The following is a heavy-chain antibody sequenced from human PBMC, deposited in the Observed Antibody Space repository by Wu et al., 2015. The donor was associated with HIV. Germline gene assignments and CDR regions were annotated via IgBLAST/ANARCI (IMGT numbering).Heavy chain of an antibody. Sequence: QVQLVQSGAEVKKPGSSVEVSCKTSGGSFNNYAINWVRQAPGQGLEWMGRIIPMYGTPNYAQNFQGRVTIIADESTSTAYMDVSSLRSDDTAVYYCAGGGGRTSMDPFDFWGQGTLVTVSS. CDR3: AGGGGRTSMDPFDF. V-gene: IGHV1-69*13. D-gene: IGHD5-18*01. CDR2: IIPMYGTP. CDR1: GGSFNNYA. J-gene: IGHJ4*02.